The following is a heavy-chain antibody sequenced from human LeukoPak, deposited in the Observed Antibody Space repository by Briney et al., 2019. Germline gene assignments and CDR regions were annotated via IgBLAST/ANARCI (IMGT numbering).Heavy chain of an antibody. CDR3: EGIAAFFDY. CDR1: GGSISSSSYY. V-gene: IGHV4-39*01. J-gene: IGHJ4*02. D-gene: IGHD6-13*01. CDR2: IYYSGST. Sequence: SETLSLTCTVSGGSISSSSYYWGWIRQPPGKGLEWIGSIYYSGSTYYNPSLKSRVTISVDTSKNQFSLKLSSVTAAGTAVYYCEGIAAFFDYWGQGTLVTVSS.